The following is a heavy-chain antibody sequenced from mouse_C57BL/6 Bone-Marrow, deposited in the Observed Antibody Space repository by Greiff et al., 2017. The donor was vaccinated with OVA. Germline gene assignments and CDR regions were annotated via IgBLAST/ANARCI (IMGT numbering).Heavy chain of an antibody. V-gene: IGHV5-12*01. CDR2: ISNGGGST. J-gene: IGHJ3*01. CDR1: GFTFSDYY. CDR3: ARRRDWDIFAY. D-gene: IGHD3-3*01. Sequence: EVKLVESGGGLVQPGGSLKLSCAASGFTFSDYYMYWVRQTPEKRLEWVAYISNGGGSTYYPDTVKGRFTISRDNAKNTLYLQMSRLKSEDTAMYYCARRRDWDIFAYWGQGTLVTVSA.